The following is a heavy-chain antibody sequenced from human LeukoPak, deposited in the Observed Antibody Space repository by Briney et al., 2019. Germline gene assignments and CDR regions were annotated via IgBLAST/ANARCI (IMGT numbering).Heavy chain of an antibody. CDR1: GDSISSYY. V-gene: IGHV4-59*01. CDR3: ARSHQDGGYSYGPFDY. D-gene: IGHD5-18*01. Sequence: SETLSLTCTVSGDSISSYYWSWLWQPPGKGLEWVGYIYYSGSTNYNPSLKSRVTISVDTSKNQFSLTLSSVTAADTAVYYCARSHQDGGYSYGPFDYWGQGTLVTVSS. CDR2: IYYSGST. J-gene: IGHJ4*02.